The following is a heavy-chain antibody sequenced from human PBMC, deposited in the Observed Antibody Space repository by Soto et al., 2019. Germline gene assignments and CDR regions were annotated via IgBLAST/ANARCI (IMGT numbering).Heavy chain of an antibody. J-gene: IGHJ5*01. D-gene: IGHD2-15*01. CDR3: SRMQPVDTSDS. CDR1: GASIRNYY. V-gene: IGHV4-4*07. Sequence: SETLSLTCTVSGASIRNYYWTWIRQSVGKGLEWVGRIFGNWTTNYNPSLSSRTTMSVDAAKTLLTLIVSSVTAADTAVNYCSRMQPVDTSDSWGLGILVTVSS. CDR2: IFGNWTT.